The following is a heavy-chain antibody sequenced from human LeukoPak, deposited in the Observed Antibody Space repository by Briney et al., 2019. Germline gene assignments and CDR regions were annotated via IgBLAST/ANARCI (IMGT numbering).Heavy chain of an antibody. V-gene: IGHV4-39*07. J-gene: IGHJ4*02. CDR3: ARDREWLRFRGFDA. D-gene: IGHD5-12*01. CDR2: VYYTGNT. Sequence: SSETLSLTCTVSAGSITSSDYHWAWIRQSPGKGLEWIGNVYYTGNTNYNPSLRSRLTISVDTSKNQFSLKMRSVTAADTAVYYCARDREWLRFRGFDAWGQGTLVAVSS. CDR1: AGSITSSDYH.